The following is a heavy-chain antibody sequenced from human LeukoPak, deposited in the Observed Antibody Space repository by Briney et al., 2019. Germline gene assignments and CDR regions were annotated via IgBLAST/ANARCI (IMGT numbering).Heavy chain of an antibody. D-gene: IGHD6-6*01. V-gene: IGHV6-1*01. CDR2: TYYRSKWYN. Sequence: SHTLSLTSAISGDSASSSSAARNWIRQSPSRGLEWLGRTYYRSKWYNDYALFVKSRISTNPVTSKILFSLQLNSVTPEDTAVYYCARGVAARWDWFDPWGQGTLVTVS. CDR1: GDSASSSSAA. J-gene: IGHJ5*02. CDR3: ARGVAARWDWFDP.